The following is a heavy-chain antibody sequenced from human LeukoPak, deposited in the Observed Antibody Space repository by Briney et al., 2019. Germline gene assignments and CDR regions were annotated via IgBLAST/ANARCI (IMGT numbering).Heavy chain of an antibody. Sequence: GGSLRLSCAVSGLTLSNYGMRGVRQARGKGGEWVAGISDRGGRTNYADSVKGRFTISRDNPRNTLYLQMNSLSAEDTAVYFCAKRGVVIRVILVGFHKEAYYFDSWGQGALVTVSS. V-gene: IGHV3-23*01. CDR3: AKRGVVIRVILVGFHKEAYYFDS. D-gene: IGHD3-22*01. J-gene: IGHJ4*02. CDR1: GLTLSNYG. CDR2: ISDRGGRT.